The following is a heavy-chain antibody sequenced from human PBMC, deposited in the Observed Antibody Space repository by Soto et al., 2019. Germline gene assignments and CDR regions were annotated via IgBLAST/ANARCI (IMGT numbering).Heavy chain of an antibody. Sequence: SETLSLTCAVSGGSISSGGYSWSWIRQPPGKGPEWIGYIYHSGSTYYNPSLKSRVTISVDRSKNQFSLKLSSVTAADTAVYYCARQASGYYYGWFAPWGQGTRVTVSS. D-gene: IGHD3-22*01. CDR1: GGSISSGGYS. CDR3: ARQASGYYYGWFAP. CDR2: IYHSGST. J-gene: IGHJ5*02. V-gene: IGHV4-30-2*01.